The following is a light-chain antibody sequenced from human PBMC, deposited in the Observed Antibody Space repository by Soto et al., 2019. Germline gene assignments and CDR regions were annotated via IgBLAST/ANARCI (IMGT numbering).Light chain of an antibody. CDR2: DAS. Sequence: EIVLTQSPATLSLSPGERATLACRASQGVSSYLAWYQQKPGQAPRLLIYDASNRATGIPARFSGSGSGPDSTLTISSLEPEDFAVYYCQQRSNWPPWTVGQGTKVDSK. J-gene: IGKJ1*01. V-gene: IGKV3-11*01. CDR1: QGVSSY. CDR3: QQRSNWPPWT.